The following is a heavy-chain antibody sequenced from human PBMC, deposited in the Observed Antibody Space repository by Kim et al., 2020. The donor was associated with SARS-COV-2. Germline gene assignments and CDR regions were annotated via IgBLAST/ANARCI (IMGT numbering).Heavy chain of an antibody. CDR2: ISVSGISA. Sequence: GGSLRLSCAASGFTFSSDVMSWVRQAPGKGLEWVSSISVSGISAYYADSVKGRFTISRDDSKNTLYLQMSSLRAEDTALYYCGKVHGSGRGDMDVWGQGTTVTVSS. V-gene: IGHV3-23*01. J-gene: IGHJ6*02. CDR1: GFTFSSDV. D-gene: IGHD3-10*01. CDR3: GKVHGSGRGDMDV.